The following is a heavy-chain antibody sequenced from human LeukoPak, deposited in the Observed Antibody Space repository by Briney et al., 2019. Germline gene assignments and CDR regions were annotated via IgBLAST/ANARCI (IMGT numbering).Heavy chain of an antibody. J-gene: IGHJ4*02. V-gene: IGHV1-2*06. D-gene: IGHD6-13*01. CDR1: GYTFTVYY. CDR2: INPNSGGT. Sequence: ASVTVSCKASGYTFTVYYMHWVRQAPGQGLEWMGRINPNSGGTNYAQKFQGRVTMTRDTSISTAYMELSRLRSDDTAVYYCARAKSSSWYDYWGQGTLVTVSS. CDR3: ARAKSSSWYDY.